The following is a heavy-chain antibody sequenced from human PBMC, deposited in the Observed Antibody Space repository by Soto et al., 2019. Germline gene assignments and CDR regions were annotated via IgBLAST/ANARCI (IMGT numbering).Heavy chain of an antibody. V-gene: IGHV1-18*01. Sequence: ASVKVSCKASGYTFTSYGISWVRQAPGQGLEWMGWISAYNGNTNYAQKLQGRVTMTTDTSTSTAYMELRSLRSDDTAVYYCAILPGRCLESPTDAFDIWGQGTMVTVSS. CDR1: GYTFTSYG. J-gene: IGHJ3*02. CDR3: AILPGRCLESPTDAFDI. CDR2: ISAYNGNT. D-gene: IGHD3-3*01.